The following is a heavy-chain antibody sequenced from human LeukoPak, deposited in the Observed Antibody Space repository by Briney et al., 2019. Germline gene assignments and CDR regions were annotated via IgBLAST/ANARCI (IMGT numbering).Heavy chain of an antibody. CDR1: AFTFSIAC. D-gene: IGHD3-22*01. CDR2: IKSNTDGGTT. CDR3: TTIWSAYDSSGFDY. V-gene: IGHV3-15*01. J-gene: IGHJ4*02. Sequence: GGSLRLSCAASAFTFSIACMSWVRQAPGKGLEWVGRIKSNTDGGTTDYAAPVKGRFTISRDDSKNTLYLQINSLKTEDTAVFYCTTIWSAYDSSGFDYWGQGTLVTVSS.